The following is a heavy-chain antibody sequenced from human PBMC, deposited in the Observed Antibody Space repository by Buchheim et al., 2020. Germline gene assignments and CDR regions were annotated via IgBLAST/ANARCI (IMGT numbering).Heavy chain of an antibody. CDR3: AKSDYGDYVWYYFDY. J-gene: IGHJ4*02. CDR1: GFTFSSYP. D-gene: IGHD4-17*01. CDR2: ISGSGAGT. Sequence: EVQLLESGGGLVQPGGSPRLSCAASGFTFSSYPMSWVRQAPGKGLEWVSAISGSGAGTSYADSVKGRFTMSRDNSKNTLYLQMNSLRAEDTAVYYCAKSDYGDYVWYYFDYWGQGTL. V-gene: IGHV3-23*01.